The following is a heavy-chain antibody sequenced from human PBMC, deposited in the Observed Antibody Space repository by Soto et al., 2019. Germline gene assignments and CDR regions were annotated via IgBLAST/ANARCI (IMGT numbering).Heavy chain of an antibody. CDR3: TSVGYGSGKDFDY. V-gene: IGHV3-74*03. J-gene: IGHJ4*02. Sequence: EVQLVESGGGLVQTGGSLRLSCAASGFTFTNYWMHWVRQAPGKGLVWVSRINTDESSTEYADSVKGRFTISRDNSKNTLYLQMTSLGADDTAVYYCTSVGYGSGKDFDYCGQGTLVTVSS. CDR2: INTDESST. CDR1: GFTFTNYW. D-gene: IGHD3-10*01.